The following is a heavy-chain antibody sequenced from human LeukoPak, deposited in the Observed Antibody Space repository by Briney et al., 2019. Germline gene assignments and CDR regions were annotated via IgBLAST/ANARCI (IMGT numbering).Heavy chain of an antibody. J-gene: IGHJ6*02. CDR3: ARVSYGMDV. CDR1: GGTFSSYA. V-gene: IGHV1-69*05. CDR2: IIPIFGTA. Sequence: ASVKVSCKASGGTFSSYAISWVRQAPGQGLEWMGGIIPIFGTANYAQKLQGRVTMTTDTSTSTAYMELRSLRSDDTAVYYCARVSYGMDVWGQGTTVTVSS.